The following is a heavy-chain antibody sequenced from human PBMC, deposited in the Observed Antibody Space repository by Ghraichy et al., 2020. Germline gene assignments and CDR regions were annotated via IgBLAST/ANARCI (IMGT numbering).Heavy chain of an antibody. CDR1: GDSVSSNSAA. J-gene: IGHJ3*02. CDR2: TYYRSKWSF. D-gene: IGHD6-19*01. V-gene: IGHV6-1*01. CDR3: ARGALIYTSGWYDAFDI. Sequence: SQTLSLTYAISGDSVSSNSAAWNWIRQSPSRGLEWLGRTYYRSKWSFDYAISMKGRIIIHPNTSKNQFSLQLNSVTPEDTDVYYCARGALIYTSGWYDAFDIWGQGTMVTVSS.